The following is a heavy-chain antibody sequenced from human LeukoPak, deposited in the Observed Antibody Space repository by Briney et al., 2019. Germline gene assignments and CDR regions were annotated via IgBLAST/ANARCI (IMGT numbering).Heavy chain of an antibody. CDR1: GFTFDDYA. Sequence: GGSLRLSCAASGFTFDDYAMPWVRQAPGKGLEWVSGISWNSGSIGYADSVKGRFTISRDNAKNSLYLQMNSLRAEDTALYHCAKAGSSGNRGRFDYWGQGSLVTVSS. J-gene: IGHJ4*02. CDR3: AKAGSSGNRGRFDY. V-gene: IGHV3-9*01. CDR2: ISWNSGSI. D-gene: IGHD3-22*01.